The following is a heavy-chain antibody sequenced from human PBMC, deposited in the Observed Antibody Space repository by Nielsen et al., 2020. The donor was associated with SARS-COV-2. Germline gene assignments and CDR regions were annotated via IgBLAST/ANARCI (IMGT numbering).Heavy chain of an antibody. CDR2: ISSDGTKT. Sequence: GESLKISCAASGFIFSDYAMAWVRQAPGKGLAWVSRISSDGTKTTYADSVKGRFTISKDDTRNTLYLQMNSLRAEDTAVYYCVRVRDDGFYYDTGPFDNWGQGSLVTVSS. J-gene: IGHJ4*02. CDR1: GFIFSDYA. V-gene: IGHV3-74*01. CDR3: VRVRDDGFYYDTGPFDN. D-gene: IGHD3-22*01.